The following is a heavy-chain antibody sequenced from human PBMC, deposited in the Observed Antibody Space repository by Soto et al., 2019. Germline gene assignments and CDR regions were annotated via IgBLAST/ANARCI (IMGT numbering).Heavy chain of an antibody. CDR2: ISHSGST. Sequence: QVHLQESRPGLAKPSGTLSLTCAVSGASISNTSWWSWVRQAPGKGLRGIGQISHSGSTNYSPSFKSRVTISLDKSKNKSSLRLTSLTAADRAMYYGARENVTEDYNVFDLWDQGNLVTVSS. V-gene: IGHV4-4*02. D-gene: IGHD4-4*01. CDR1: GASISNTSW. CDR3: ARENVTEDYNVFDL. J-gene: IGHJ4*02.